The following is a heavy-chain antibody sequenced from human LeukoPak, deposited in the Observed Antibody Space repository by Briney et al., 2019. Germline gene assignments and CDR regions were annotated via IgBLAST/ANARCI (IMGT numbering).Heavy chain of an antibody. CDR2: IKQDGSEK. Sequence: PGGSLRLSCAASGFTFSRSDMVWVRQAPGKGLEWVANIKQDGSEKYYMDSVKGRFTISRDNAKNSLCLQMNSLTVEDTAMYYCARGRGDSSSWYFDCWGQGTLVTVSS. V-gene: IGHV3-7*03. J-gene: IGHJ4*02. CDR3: ARGRGDSSSWYFDC. D-gene: IGHD6-13*01. CDR1: GFTFSRSD.